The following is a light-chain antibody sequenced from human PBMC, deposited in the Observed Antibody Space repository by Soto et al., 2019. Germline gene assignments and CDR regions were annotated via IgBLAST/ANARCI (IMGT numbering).Light chain of an antibody. J-gene: IGKJ4*01. Sequence: EIVLTQSPATLSLSPGERATLSCRASQSVTSYLAWYQQKPGQAPRLLIYDASNRASGISARFSGSGSGTDFTLTICSLEPEDFAVYYCQQRSNWPSLTFGGGTKVEIK. V-gene: IGKV3-11*01. CDR3: QQRSNWPSLT. CDR1: QSVTSY. CDR2: DAS.